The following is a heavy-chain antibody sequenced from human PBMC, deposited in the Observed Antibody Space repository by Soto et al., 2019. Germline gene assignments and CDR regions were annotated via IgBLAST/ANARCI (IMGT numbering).Heavy chain of an antibody. CDR2: ISYDGSNK. CDR1: GFTFSSYG. V-gene: IGHV3-30*18. D-gene: IGHD3-10*01. CDR3: PKFEIWFGESSFDY. J-gene: IGHJ4*02. Sequence: QVQLVESGGGVVQPGRSLRLSCAASGFTFSSYGMHWVRHAPGKGLVWVAVISYDGSNKYYADSVKGRFTISRDNSKNTMYLQMNSLRAKDTAVYYCPKFEIWFGESSFDYWGQGTLVTVAS.